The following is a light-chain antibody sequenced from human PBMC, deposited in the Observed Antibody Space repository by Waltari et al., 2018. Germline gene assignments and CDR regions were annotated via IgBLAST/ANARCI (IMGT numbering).Light chain of an antibody. CDR2: QDS. CDR1: KLGDKY. CDR3: QAWDSSTAV. V-gene: IGLV3-1*01. J-gene: IGLJ3*02. Sequence: SYELTQPPPVPVSPGQTASIPCPGDKLGDKYACWYQQKPGQSPVLVIYQDSKRPSGIPERFSGSNSGNTATLTISGTQAMDEADYYCQAWDSSTAVFGGGTKLTVL.